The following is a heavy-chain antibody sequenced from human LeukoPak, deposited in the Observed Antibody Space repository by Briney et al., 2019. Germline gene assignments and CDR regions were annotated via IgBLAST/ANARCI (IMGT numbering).Heavy chain of an antibody. D-gene: IGHD2-2*01. CDR1: GFTFNSYA. Sequence: PGGSLGLSCAASGFTFNSYAMSWVRQAPGKGLEWVSGISGSGATTYYADSVNGRFTISRDNSKNTLYLQMNSLRAEGTAVYYCAVLSTGSWQDDYWGQGTLVTVSS. J-gene: IGHJ4*02. CDR2: ISGSGATT. V-gene: IGHV3-23*01. CDR3: AVLSTGSWQDDY.